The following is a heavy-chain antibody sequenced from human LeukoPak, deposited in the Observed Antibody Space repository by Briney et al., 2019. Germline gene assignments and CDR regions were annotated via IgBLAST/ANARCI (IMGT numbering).Heavy chain of an antibody. CDR3: ARGTYYYGSDY. Sequence: PGRSLRLPCAASGFTFSSYGMHWARQAPGKGLEWVAVIWYDGSNKYYADSVKGRFTISRDNAKNTMYLQMNSLRAEDTAVYYCARGTYYYGSDYWGQGTLVTVSS. CDR2: IWYDGSNK. D-gene: IGHD3-10*01. V-gene: IGHV3-33*01. CDR1: GFTFSSYG. J-gene: IGHJ4*02.